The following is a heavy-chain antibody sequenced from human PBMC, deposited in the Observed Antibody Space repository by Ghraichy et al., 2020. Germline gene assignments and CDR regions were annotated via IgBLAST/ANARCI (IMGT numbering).Heavy chain of an antibody. Sequence: SGPTLVKPTQTLTLTCTFSGFSLSTSGVGVGWIRQPPGKALEWLALIYWNDDKRYSPSLKSRLTITKDTSKNQVVLTMTNMDPVDTATYYCAHSREGDGYNLWGFSSYGMDVWGQGTTVTVSS. J-gene: IGHJ6*02. CDR1: GFSLSTSGVG. D-gene: IGHD5-24*01. V-gene: IGHV2-5*01. CDR3: AHSREGDGYNLWGFSSYGMDV. CDR2: IYWNDDK.